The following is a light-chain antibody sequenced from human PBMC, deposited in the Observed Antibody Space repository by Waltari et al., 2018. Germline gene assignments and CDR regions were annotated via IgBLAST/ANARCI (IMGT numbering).Light chain of an antibody. J-gene: IGKJ1*01. Sequence: DIQMTQSPSTLSAYVGDRVTLFCRASQSISSWLAWYQQRPGEALNLLIYNVSNLETEVPSRFRGSGSGTLFTLTISSLQPDDFATYYCQQYSTYPWTFGQGTKVEI. CDR2: NVS. CDR3: QQYSTYPWT. CDR1: QSISSW. V-gene: IGKV1-5*03.